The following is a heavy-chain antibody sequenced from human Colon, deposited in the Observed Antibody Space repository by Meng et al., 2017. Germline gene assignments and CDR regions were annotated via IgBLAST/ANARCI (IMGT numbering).Heavy chain of an antibody. V-gene: IGHV3-74*01. CDR2: IRGDGGDT. J-gene: IGHJ4*02. Sequence: GESLKISCAASGFTFSSHWMHWVRQAPGKGLVWVSRIRGDGGDTSYADSVKGRFTISRDNAKNTLYLQMNSLRVEDTAVYYCATLHPTGIDDWGQGILVTVSS. CDR3: ATLHPTGIDD. CDR1: GFTFSSHW.